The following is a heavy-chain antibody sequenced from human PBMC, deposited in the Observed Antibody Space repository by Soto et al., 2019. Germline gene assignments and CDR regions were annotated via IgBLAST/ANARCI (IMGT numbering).Heavy chain of an antibody. V-gene: IGHV4-39*01. CDR3: ARTHYDSSGYYWGPAGY. D-gene: IGHD3-22*01. CDR1: GGSISSSSYY. J-gene: IGHJ4*02. Sequence: SETLSLTCTVSGGSISSSSYYWGWIRQPPGKGLEWIGSIYYSGSTYYNPSLKSRVTISVDTSKNQFSLKLSSVTAADTAVYYCARTHYDSSGYYWGPAGYWGQGTLVTVSS. CDR2: IYYSGST.